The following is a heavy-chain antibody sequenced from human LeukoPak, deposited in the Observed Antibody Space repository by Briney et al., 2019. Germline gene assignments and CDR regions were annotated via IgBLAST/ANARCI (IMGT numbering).Heavy chain of an antibody. V-gene: IGHV4-30-2*01. CDR1: GGSISSGGYY. J-gene: IGHJ5*02. Sequence: SQTLSLTCTVSGGSISSGGYYWSWIRQPPGKGLEWIGYIYHSGSTYYNPSLKSRVTISVDRSKNQFSLRLSSVTAADTAVYYCARDGGPYNWFDPWGQGTLVTVSS. CDR2: IYHSGST. CDR3: ARDGGPYNWFDP. D-gene: IGHD3-16*01.